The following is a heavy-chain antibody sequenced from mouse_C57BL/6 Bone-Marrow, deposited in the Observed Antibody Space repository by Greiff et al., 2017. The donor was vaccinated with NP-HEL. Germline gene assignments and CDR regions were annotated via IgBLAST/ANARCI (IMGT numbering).Heavy chain of an antibody. D-gene: IGHD2-2*01. CDR1: GYTFTSYW. J-gene: IGHJ1*03. V-gene: IGHV1-59*01. CDR3: ARTGDLLWLRRDWYFDV. Sequence: QVQLQQPGAELVRPGTSVRLSCKASGYTFTSYWMHWVKQRPGQGLEWIGVIDPSDSYTNSNQKFKGKATLTVDTSSSTAYMQLSSLTSEDSAVYDCARTGDLLWLRRDWYFDVWGTGTTVTVSS. CDR2: IDPSDSYT.